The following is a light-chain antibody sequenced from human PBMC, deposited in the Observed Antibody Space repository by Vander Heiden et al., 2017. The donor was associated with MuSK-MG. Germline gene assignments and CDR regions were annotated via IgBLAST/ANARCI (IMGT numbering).Light chain of an antibody. V-gene: IGLV2-8*01. CDR3: SSYSGRKNDV. Sequence: QSALIQPPSASGSPGQSVTIPYAGPNSDVGRNDFVSWYQQHPGKGHTVVIYEVSRRPGGVPDRFSASTSGDTAFLTISGLQLEDEADYYCSSYSGRKNDVFGTGT. CDR2: EVS. CDR1: NSDVGRNDF. J-gene: IGLJ1*01.